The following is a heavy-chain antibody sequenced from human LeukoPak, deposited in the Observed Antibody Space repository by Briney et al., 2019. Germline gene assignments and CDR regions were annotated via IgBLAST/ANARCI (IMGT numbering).Heavy chain of an antibody. V-gene: IGHV1-18*01. CDR2: ISAYNGNT. CDR1: GGTFSSYA. D-gene: IGHD3-22*01. J-gene: IGHJ3*02. Sequence: ASVKVSCKASGGTFSSYAISWVRQAPGQGLEWMGWISAYNGNTNYAQKLQGRVTMTTDTSTSTAYMELRSLRSDDTAVYYCARDLNYYDSSGYHNDAFDIWGQGTMVTVSS. CDR3: ARDLNYYDSSGYHNDAFDI.